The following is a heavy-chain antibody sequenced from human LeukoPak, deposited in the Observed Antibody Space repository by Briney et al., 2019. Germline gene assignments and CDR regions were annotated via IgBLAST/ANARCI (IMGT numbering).Heavy chain of an antibody. Sequence: SETLSLTCTVSGYSISSGYYWSWIRQPAGKGLAWIGRIYTSGNTNYNPSLKSRVTISVDTSKNQFSLKLSSVTAADTAVYYCAGGPNYDFWSDAFNIWGQGTMVTVSS. CDR2: IYTSGNT. V-gene: IGHV4-61*02. CDR1: GYSISSGYY. CDR3: AGGPNYDFWSDAFNI. J-gene: IGHJ3*02. D-gene: IGHD3-3*01.